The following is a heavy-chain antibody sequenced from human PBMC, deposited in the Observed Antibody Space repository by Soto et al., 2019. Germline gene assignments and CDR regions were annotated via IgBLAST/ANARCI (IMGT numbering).Heavy chain of an antibody. CDR2: ISAYNGNT. V-gene: IGHV1-18*01. CDR3: VRDRGSSRWYEFDY. J-gene: IGHJ4*02. Sequence: ASVKVSCKTSGYTFISNGISWVRQAPGHGLEWMGWISAYNGNTNYAQKFQDRVTMTRDTSTSTAYMELRSLRSDDTAVYYCVRDRGSSRWYEFDYWGQGTLVTVSS. D-gene: IGHD6-13*01. CDR1: GYTFISNG.